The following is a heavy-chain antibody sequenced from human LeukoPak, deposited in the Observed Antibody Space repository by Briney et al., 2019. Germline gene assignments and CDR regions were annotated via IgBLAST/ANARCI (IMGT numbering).Heavy chain of an antibody. Sequence: GEFLKISCKGSGHTFTSYWIDWVRQMPGKGLEWMGTIYLGDSDTRYSPSFQGQVTISGDKSISTAYLQWSSLKAPDTAMYYCARLGGVEPLDYWGQGTLVTVSS. CDR1: GHTFTSYW. CDR2: IYLGDSDT. V-gene: IGHV5-51*01. CDR3: ARLGGVEPLDY. J-gene: IGHJ4*02.